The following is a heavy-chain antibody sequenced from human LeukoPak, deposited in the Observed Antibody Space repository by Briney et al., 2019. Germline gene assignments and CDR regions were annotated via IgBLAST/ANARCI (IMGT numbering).Heavy chain of an antibody. CDR2: ISSSSSTI. Sequence: GGSLRLSCAASGFAVSDNYMSWVRQAPGKGLEWVSYISSSSSTIYYADSVKGRFTISRDNAKNSLYLQMNSLRAEDTAVYYCAREDLDYGDPVDWGQGTLVTVSS. V-gene: IGHV3-11*04. CDR3: AREDLDYGDPVD. CDR1: GFAVSDNY. J-gene: IGHJ4*02. D-gene: IGHD4-17*01.